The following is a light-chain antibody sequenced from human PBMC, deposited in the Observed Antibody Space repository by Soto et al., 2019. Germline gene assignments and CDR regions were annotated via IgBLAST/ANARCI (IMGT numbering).Light chain of an antibody. V-gene: IGKV3-15*01. CDR2: CAS. CDR1: QSVRSN. Sequence: EIVMTQSPSTLSVSQGERATLFCRASQSVRSNFLAWYQQKPGQAPRLLIYCASIRATGIPARFSGSGSGTEFTLTINSLQSEDFAVYYCQQHSAWPLTFGGGTKVDIK. J-gene: IGKJ4*01. CDR3: QQHSAWPLT.